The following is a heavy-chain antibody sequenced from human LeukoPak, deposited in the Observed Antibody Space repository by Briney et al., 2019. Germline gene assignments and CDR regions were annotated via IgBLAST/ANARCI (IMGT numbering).Heavy chain of an antibody. V-gene: IGHV4-30-4*01. CDR1: GGSISSGDYY. CDR3: ARLYCSSTSCLFGY. CDR2: IYYSGST. J-gene: IGHJ4*02. D-gene: IGHD2-2*01. Sequence: PSETLSLTCTVSGGSISSGDYYWSWIRQPPGKGLEWIGYIYYSGSTYYNPSLKSRVTISVDTSKNQFSLKLSSVTAADTAVYYCARLYCSSTSCLFGYWGQGTLVTVSS.